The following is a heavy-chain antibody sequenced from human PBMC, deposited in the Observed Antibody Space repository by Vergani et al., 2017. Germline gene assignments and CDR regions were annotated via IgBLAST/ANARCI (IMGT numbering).Heavy chain of an antibody. J-gene: IGHJ4*02. V-gene: IGHV3-9*01. CDR3: AKDAITMIVASDY. CDR1: GFTFQAFA. D-gene: IGHD3-22*01. Sequence: VEAGGGLVQPGGSLRLSCTASGFTFQAFAFHWVRQVSGRGLEWVSGIDRNYGVKNGNSFEGRFSISRDNAKKAVFLQMNNLRHEDTALYFCAKDAITMIVASDYWGQGTLVTVSS. CDR2: IDRNYGVK.